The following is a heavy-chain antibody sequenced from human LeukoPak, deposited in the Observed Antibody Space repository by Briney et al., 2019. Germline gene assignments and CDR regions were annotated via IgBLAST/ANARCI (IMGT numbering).Heavy chain of an antibody. J-gene: IGHJ4*02. V-gene: IGHV3-74*01. CDR2: MNGEGTTI. Sequence: GGSLRLSCAASGFTFSSSWMHWVRQAPGKGLMWVSRMNGEGTTIDYADSVKGRFTVSRDYAKNTLFLQMNNLRTEDTALYFCATARNFRFEYWGQGSLVIVSA. CDR3: ATARNFRFEY. D-gene: IGHD1-7*01. CDR1: GFTFSSSW.